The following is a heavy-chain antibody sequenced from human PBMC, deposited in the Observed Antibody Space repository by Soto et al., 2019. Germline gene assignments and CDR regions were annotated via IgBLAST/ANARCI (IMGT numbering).Heavy chain of an antibody. CDR1: GGSISSSSYY. CDR3: ARHPPLRNWFDP. V-gene: IGHV4-39*01. J-gene: IGHJ5*02. D-gene: IGHD4-17*01. Sequence: SETLSLTCTVSGGSISSSSYYWGWIRQPPGKGLVWIGSIYYSGSTYYNPSLKSRVTISVDTSKNQFSLKLSSVTAADTAVYYCARHPPLRNWFDPWGQGTLVTVSS. CDR2: IYYSGST.